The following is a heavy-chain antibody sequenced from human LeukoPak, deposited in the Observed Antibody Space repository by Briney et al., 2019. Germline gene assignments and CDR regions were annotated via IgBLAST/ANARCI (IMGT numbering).Heavy chain of an antibody. CDR2: ISFDGSDV. D-gene: IGHD6-6*01. CDR1: GFTFSKYA. J-gene: IGHJ5*02. Sequence: PGGSLRLSCAASGFTFSKYAMDWVRQAPGKGLDWVASISFDGSDVYYAASVKGRLTISRDDTKDTVSLQINSLRTEDTAVYYCGRAPSIEAHRFDNWGRGTLVSVSS. V-gene: IGHV3-30-3*01. CDR3: GRAPSIEAHRFDN.